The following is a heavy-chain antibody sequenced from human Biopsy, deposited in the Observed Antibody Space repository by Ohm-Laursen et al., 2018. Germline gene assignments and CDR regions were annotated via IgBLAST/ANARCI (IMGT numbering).Heavy chain of an antibody. V-gene: IGHV4-59*01. J-gene: IGHJ2*01. CDR2: IYYTGNT. CDR3: ARDRGYYSDRTVPGYFDL. Sequence: SDTLSLTCTVSGDSISTYYWSWIRQPPGKGLQWIGYIYYTGNTDYNPSLQSRVTISVDTSKNHFSLRLRSMTPADTAMYYCARDRGYYSDRTVPGYFDLWGRGPLVTVSS. D-gene: IGHD3-22*01. CDR1: GDSISTYY.